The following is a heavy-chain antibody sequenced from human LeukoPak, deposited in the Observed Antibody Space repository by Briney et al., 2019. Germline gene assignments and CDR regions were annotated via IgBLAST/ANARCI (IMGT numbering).Heavy chain of an antibody. V-gene: IGHV1-2*02. Sequence: ASVKVSCKASGYTFTDYYIHWVRKAPGQGLEWMGWINSNSGGTSYAQKFQGRVTMTRDTSDSTAYLEVSWLTCDDTAVYYCARDRHFAFDIWGQGTTVTVSS. J-gene: IGHJ3*02. CDR3: ARDRHFAFDI. CDR1: GYTFTDYY. CDR2: INSNSGGT.